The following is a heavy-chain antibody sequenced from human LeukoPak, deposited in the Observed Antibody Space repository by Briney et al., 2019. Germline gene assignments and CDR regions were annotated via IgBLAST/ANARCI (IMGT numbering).Heavy chain of an antibody. Sequence: GASVKVSCKASGYTFTGYYIHWVRQAPGQGLEWMGWINPNSGGTNYAQKFQGRVTMTRDTSISTAYMELSRLRSDDTAVYYCARDPGGTYYDFWSGYLDYYYYMDVWGKGTTVTVSS. V-gene: IGHV1-2*02. CDR2: INPNSGGT. CDR1: GYTFTGYY. CDR3: ARDPGGTYYDFWSGYLDYYYYMDV. D-gene: IGHD3-3*01. J-gene: IGHJ6*03.